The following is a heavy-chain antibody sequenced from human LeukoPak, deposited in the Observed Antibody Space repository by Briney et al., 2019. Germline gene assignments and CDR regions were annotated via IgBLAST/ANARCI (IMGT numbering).Heavy chain of an antibody. CDR3: ARGTTTIFGVVIPRKYNWFDP. V-gene: IGHV4-34*01. D-gene: IGHD3-3*01. J-gene: IGHJ5*02. CDR1: GGSFSGYY. CDR2: INHSGST. Sequence: SETLSLTCAVYGGSFSGYYWCWIRQPPGKGLEWIGEINHSGSTNYNPSLKSRVTISVDTSKNQFSLKLSSVTAADTAVYYCARGTTTIFGVVIPRKYNWFDPWGQEPWSPSPQ.